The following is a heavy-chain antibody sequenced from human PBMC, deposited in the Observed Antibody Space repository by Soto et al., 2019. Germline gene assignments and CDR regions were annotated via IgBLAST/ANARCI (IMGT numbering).Heavy chain of an antibody. Sequence: SVKVSCKASGGTFSSYTISWVRQAPGQGLEWMGRIIPILGIANYAQKFQGRVTITADKSTSTAYMELSSLRSEDTAVYYCARYGDYDRGFDYWGQGTLVTVSS. CDR1: GGTFSSYT. CDR2: IIPILGIA. J-gene: IGHJ4*02. CDR3: ARYGDYDRGFDY. D-gene: IGHD4-17*01. V-gene: IGHV1-69*02.